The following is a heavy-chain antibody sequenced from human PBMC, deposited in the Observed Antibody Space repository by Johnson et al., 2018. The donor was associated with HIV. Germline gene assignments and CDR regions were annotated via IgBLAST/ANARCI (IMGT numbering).Heavy chain of an antibody. Sequence: QVQLVESGGGLVQPGGSLRLSCAASGFTVSSNYMSWVRQAPGKGLEWVSYISTSGSSIYYADSVKGRFTISRDNAKKSLFLQMNSLRAEDTAVYYCAKSGGGYSYPRAGDDAFDIWGQGTMVTVSS. J-gene: IGHJ3*02. D-gene: IGHD5-18*01. V-gene: IGHV3-11*01. CDR1: GFTVSSNY. CDR2: ISTSGSSI. CDR3: AKSGGGYSYPRAGDDAFDI.